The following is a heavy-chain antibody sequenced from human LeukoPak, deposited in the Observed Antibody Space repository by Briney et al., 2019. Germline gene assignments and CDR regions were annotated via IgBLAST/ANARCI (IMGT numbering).Heavy chain of an antibody. D-gene: IGHD4-17*01. CDR3: ARDRYGDSDYGDY. CDR1: GFTFSSYE. J-gene: IGHJ4*02. CDR2: ISSSGSTI. Sequence: GGSLRLSCAASGFTFSSYEMNWVRQAPGKGLEWVSYISSSGSTIYYPDSVKGRFTISRGKAKNSLYLQMNSLRAEDTAVYYCARDRYGDSDYGDYWGQGTLVTVSS. V-gene: IGHV3-48*03.